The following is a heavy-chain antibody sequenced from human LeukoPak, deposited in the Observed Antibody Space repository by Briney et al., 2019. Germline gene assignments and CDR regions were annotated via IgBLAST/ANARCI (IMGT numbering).Heavy chain of an antibody. V-gene: IGHV4-34*01. D-gene: IGHD3-9*01. J-gene: IGHJ4*02. CDR3: ARLDILTGRYFDY. CDR2: INHSGST. CDR1: GGSFSGYY. Sequence: SETLSLTCAVYGGSFSGYYWSWILQPPGKGLEWIGEINHSGSTNYNPSLKSRVTISVDTSKNQFSLKLSSVTAADTAVYYCARLDILTGRYFDYWGQGTLVTVSS.